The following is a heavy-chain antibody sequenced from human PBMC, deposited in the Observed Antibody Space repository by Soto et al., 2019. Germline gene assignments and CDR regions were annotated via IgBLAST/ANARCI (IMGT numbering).Heavy chain of an antibody. J-gene: IGHJ5*02. CDR2: IIPILGIA. D-gene: IGHD6-19*01. CDR1: GVTINSYT. CDR3: AIAVAVNWFDP. V-gene: IGHV1-69*02. Sequence: SVKVSCKESGVTINSYTISWVRQAPGQGLEWMGRIIPILGIANYAQKFQGRVMITADKSTSTAYMELSSLRSEDTAVYYCAIAVAVNWFDPWGQGTLVTVSS.